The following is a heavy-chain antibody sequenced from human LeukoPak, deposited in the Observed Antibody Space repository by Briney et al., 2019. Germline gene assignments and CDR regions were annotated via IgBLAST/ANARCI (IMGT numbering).Heavy chain of an antibody. CDR2: ISTSSSST. Sequence: GGSLRLSCAASGFTFSDYYMSWIRQAPGKGLEWVAYISTSSSSTDSADSVRGRFTISGDNAKNTLFLQMDSLRAEDTAVYYCARGGRIAAAAYWGQGTLVTVSS. CDR1: GFTFSDYY. V-gene: IGHV3-11*05. J-gene: IGHJ4*02. D-gene: IGHD6-13*01. CDR3: ARGGRIAAAAY.